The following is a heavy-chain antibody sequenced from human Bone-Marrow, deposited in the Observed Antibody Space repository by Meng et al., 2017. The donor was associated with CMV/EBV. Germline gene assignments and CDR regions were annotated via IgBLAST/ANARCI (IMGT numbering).Heavy chain of an antibody. CDR2: INHSGST. D-gene: IGHD5-12*01. Sequence: GSLRLSCAVYGGSFSGYYWSWIRQPPGKGLEWIGEINHSGSTNYNPSLKSRVTISVDTSKNQFSLKLSSVTAADTAVYYCARDPWNYYYYGMDVWGQGTTVTGSS. J-gene: IGHJ6*02. CDR1: GGSFSGYY. V-gene: IGHV4-34*01. CDR3: ARDPWNYYYYGMDV.